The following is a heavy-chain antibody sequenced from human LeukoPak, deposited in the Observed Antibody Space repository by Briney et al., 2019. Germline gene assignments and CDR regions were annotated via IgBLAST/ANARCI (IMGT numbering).Heavy chain of an antibody. CDR1: GGSLTGYF. D-gene: IGHD3-10*01. J-gene: IGHJ5*02. V-gene: IGHV4-59*01. CDR2: VFYSGST. Sequence: SETLSLTCTVSGGSLTGYFWSWIRQPPGKELEWIGYVFYSGSTRYNPSLKSRVTTSVDTSKNQFSLRLTSVTAADTAVYYCARGVVQGENWFDPWGPGTLVTVSS. CDR3: ARGVVQGENWFDP.